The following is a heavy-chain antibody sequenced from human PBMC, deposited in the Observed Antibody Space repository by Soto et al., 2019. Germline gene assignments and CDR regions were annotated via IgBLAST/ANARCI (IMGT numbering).Heavy chain of an antibody. V-gene: IGHV1-69*01. J-gene: IGHJ6*02. CDR1: GGTFSSYA. Sequence: QVQLVQSGAEGKKPGSSVKSSCKASGGTFSSYAISWVRQAPGQGLEWMGGIIPIFGTANYAQKFQGRVTITADESTSTAYMELSSLRSEDTAVYYCANNYYDSSGYYDYGMDVWGQGTTVTVSS. D-gene: IGHD3-22*01. CDR2: IIPIFGTA. CDR3: ANNYYDSSGYYDYGMDV.